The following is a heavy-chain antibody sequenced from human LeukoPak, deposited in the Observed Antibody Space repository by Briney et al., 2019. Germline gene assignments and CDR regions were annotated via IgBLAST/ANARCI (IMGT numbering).Heavy chain of an antibody. CDR1: GYTFTSYA. CDR3: AKASSSSWPYYFEY. Sequence: ASVKVSCKASGYTFTSYAMHWVRQAPGQRLEWMGWINAGNGNTKYSQKFQGRVTITRDTSASTAYMELSSLRAEDTAVYYCAKASSSSWPYYFEYWGQGTLVTVSS. CDR2: INAGNGNT. J-gene: IGHJ4*02. V-gene: IGHV1-3*01. D-gene: IGHD6-13*01.